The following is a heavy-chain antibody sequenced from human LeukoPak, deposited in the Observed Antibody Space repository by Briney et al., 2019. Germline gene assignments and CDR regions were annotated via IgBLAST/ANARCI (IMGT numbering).Heavy chain of an antibody. CDR2: TYHRSTWYD. Sequence: SQTLSLTCAISGDSFSSNNAAWNWIRQSPSRGLEWLGRTYHRSTWYDDYVVSVRSRLTITPDISKDQVSLQLNSVTPEDTAVYYCTREVAGTGGFDYWGQGITVTVSS. V-gene: IGHV6-1*01. CDR1: GDSFSSNNAA. J-gene: IGHJ4*02. D-gene: IGHD6-13*01. CDR3: TREVAGTGGFDY.